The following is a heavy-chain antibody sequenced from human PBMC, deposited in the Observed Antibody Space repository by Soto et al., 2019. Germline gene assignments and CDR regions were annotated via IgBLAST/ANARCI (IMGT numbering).Heavy chain of an antibody. CDR3: AKAPYSSSWTTYFDY. V-gene: IGHV3-30*18. Sequence: ESGGGVVQPGRSLRLSCAASGFTFSSYGMHWVRQAPGKGLEWVAVISYDGSNKYYADSVKGRFTISRDNSKNTLYLQMNSLRAEDTAVYYCAKAPYSSSWTTYFDYWGQGTLVTVSS. D-gene: IGHD6-13*01. CDR1: GFTFSSYG. J-gene: IGHJ4*02. CDR2: ISYDGSNK.